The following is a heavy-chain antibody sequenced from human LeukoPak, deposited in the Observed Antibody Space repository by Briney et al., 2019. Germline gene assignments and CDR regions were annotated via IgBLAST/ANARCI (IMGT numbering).Heavy chain of an antibody. Sequence: SETLSLTCTVSGGSISSSGYYWGWIRQPPGKGLEWIGSIYYSGSTYYNPSLKSRVTISVDTSKNQFSLKLSSVTAADTAVYYCARDCVEMATIGDYYYGMDVWGQGTTVTVSS. J-gene: IGHJ6*02. D-gene: IGHD5-24*01. V-gene: IGHV4-39*02. CDR3: ARDCVEMATIGDYYYGMDV. CDR1: GGSISSSGYY. CDR2: IYYSGST.